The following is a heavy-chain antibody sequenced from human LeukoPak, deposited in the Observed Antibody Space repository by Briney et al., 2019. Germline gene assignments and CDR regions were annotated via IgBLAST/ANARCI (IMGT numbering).Heavy chain of an antibody. CDR1: GYTLTELS. CDR3: ATDRLGVRAISAFDI. V-gene: IGHV1-24*01. D-gene: IGHD3-10*01. CDR2: FDPEDGET. Sequence: GASVKVSCKVSGYTLTELSMQWVRQAPGKGLEWMGGFDPEDGETIYAQKFQGRVTMTEDTSTDTAYMELSSLRSEDTAVYYCATDRLGVRAISAFDIWGQGTMVTVSS. J-gene: IGHJ3*02.